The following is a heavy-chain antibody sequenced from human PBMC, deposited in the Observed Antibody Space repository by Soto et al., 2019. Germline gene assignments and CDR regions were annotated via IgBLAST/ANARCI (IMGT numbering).Heavy chain of an antibody. D-gene: IGHD2-15*01. V-gene: IGHV4-39*01. CDR1: GGSISSSSYY. CDR2: IYYSGST. J-gene: IGHJ5*02. Sequence: SETLSLTCTVSGGSISSSSYYWGWIRQPPGKGLEWIGSIYYSGSTYYNPSLESRVTISVDTSKNQFSLKLSSVTAADTAVYYCARDVSCSGGSCYPNDWFDPWGQGTLVTVSS. CDR3: ARDVSCSGGSCYPNDWFDP.